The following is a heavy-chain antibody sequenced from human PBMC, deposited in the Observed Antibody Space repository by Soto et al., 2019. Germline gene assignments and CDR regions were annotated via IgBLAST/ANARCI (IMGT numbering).Heavy chain of an antibody. J-gene: IGHJ4*02. CDR1: GFTFSSYW. CDR2: INSDGSST. Sequence: PGGSLRLSCASSGFTFSSYWMHWVRQAPGKGLVWVSRINSDGSSTSYADSVKGRFTISRDNAKNTLYLQMNSLRAEDTAVYYCASLTGTTSRLVEPRWGQGTLVTVSS. V-gene: IGHV3-74*01. D-gene: IGHD1-7*01. CDR3: ASLTGTTSRLVEPR.